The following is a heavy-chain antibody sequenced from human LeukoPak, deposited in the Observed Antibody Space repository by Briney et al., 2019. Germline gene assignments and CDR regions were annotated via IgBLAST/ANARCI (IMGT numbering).Heavy chain of an antibody. CDR3: ARDRYSGYDLGVLFDY. CDR1: GYTFTSYA. Sequence: ASVKVSCKASGYTFTSYAMHWVRQAPGQRLEWMGWINAGNGNTKYSQKFQGRVTITRDTSASTAYMELSSLRSEDTAVYYCARDRYSGYDLGVLFDYWGQGTLVTVSS. J-gene: IGHJ4*02. D-gene: IGHD5-12*01. V-gene: IGHV1-3*01. CDR2: INAGNGNT.